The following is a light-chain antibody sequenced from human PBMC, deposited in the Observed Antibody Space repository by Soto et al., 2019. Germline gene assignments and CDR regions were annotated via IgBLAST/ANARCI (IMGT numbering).Light chain of an antibody. CDR2: GAS. CDR3: QQYSNWPT. Sequence: EIVLTQSPGTLSLSPGERATLSCKASQSVSSYLAWYQQKPGQAPRLLISGASTRATGIAARFSGSGSGREFTLNISSLQSEDSALYYCQQYSNWPTVGQGTRLE. V-gene: IGKV3-15*01. CDR1: QSVSSY. J-gene: IGKJ5*01.